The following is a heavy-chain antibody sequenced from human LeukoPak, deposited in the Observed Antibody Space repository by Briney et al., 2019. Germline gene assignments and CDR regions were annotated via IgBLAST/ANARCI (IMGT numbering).Heavy chain of an antibody. D-gene: IGHD2-8*01. CDR1: GFAFSSYW. V-gene: IGHV3-74*01. Sequence: HPGGSLRLSCSASGFAFSSYWMYWVRQVPGKGLVWVSRINIDGSIITYADSVKGRFTISRDNAKDTLYVQMNSLRAEDTAVYYCARELRDYWYFDLWGRGTLVTVSS. CDR3: ARELRDYWYFDL. CDR2: INIDGSII. J-gene: IGHJ2*01.